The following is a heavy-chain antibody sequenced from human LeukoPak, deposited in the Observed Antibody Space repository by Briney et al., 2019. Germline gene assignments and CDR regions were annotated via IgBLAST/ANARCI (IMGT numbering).Heavy chain of an antibody. CDR2: IYYSGST. J-gene: IGHJ4*02. Sequence: SETLSLTCTVSGGSISSYYWSWIRQPPGKGLELIGYIYYSGSTNYNPSLKSRVTISVDTSKNQFSLKLSSVTAADTAVYYCARVRYSSRRSYYFDYWGQGTLVTVSS. V-gene: IGHV4-59*01. D-gene: IGHD6-13*01. CDR3: ARVRYSSRRSYYFDY. CDR1: GGSISSYY.